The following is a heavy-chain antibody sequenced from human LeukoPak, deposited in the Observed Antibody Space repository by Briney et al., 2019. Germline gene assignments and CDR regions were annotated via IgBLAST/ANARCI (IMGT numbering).Heavy chain of an antibody. Sequence: GGSLRLSCTASGFTFSNYEMHWVRQAPGKGLEWVAYVSESGNIMHYAESVKGRFTMSRDNAKNSLYLQMNSLRAEDTAVYYCAREGGSDWYGFDIWGQGTMVTVSS. D-gene: IGHD6-19*01. J-gene: IGHJ3*02. CDR1: GFTFSNYE. V-gene: IGHV3-48*03. CDR3: AREGGSDWYGFDI. CDR2: VSESGNIM.